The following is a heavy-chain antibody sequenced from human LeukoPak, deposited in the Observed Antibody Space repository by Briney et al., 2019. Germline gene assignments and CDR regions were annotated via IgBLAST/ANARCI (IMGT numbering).Heavy chain of an antibody. CDR2: IWYDGSNK. Sequence: GGSLRLSCVASGFTFSSXXXXXXRQAPGKGLEWVAIIWYDGSNKYYADSVKGRXXXXRDNSKKTLYLQMNSLRAEDTAVYYCVRGSDFDYWGQGTLVTVSS. CDR3: VRGSDFDY. CDR1: GFTFSSXX. J-gene: IGHJ4*02. V-gene: IGHV3-33*01.